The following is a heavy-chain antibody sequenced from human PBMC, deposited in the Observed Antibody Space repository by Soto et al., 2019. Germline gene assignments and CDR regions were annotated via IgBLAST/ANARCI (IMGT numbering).Heavy chain of an antibody. CDR2: MNPNSGNT. V-gene: IGHV1-8*01. Sequence: ASVKVSCKASGYTYTIYDINWVRQKKRQGLEWMGWMNPNSGNTGYAQKFQGRVTMTRNTSISTAYMELSSLRSEDTAVYYCARVDYGDYEDWFDPWGQGTLVTVSS. D-gene: IGHD4-17*01. J-gene: IGHJ5*02. CDR3: ARVDYGDYEDWFDP. CDR1: GYTYTIYD.